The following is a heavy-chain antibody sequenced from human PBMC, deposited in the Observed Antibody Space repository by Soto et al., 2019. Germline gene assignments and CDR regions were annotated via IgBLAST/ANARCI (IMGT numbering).Heavy chain of an antibody. J-gene: IGHJ4*02. V-gene: IGHV3-23*01. CDR2: ISGSGGST. D-gene: IGHD3-22*01. Sequence: GGSLRLSCAASGFTFSSYAMSWVRQAPGKGLEWVSAISGSGGSTYYADSVKGRFTISRDNSKNTLYLQMNSLRAEDTAVYYCAKIVADYDSSGYYYDYWGQGTLVTVSS. CDR3: AKIVADYDSSGYYYDY. CDR1: GFTFSSYA.